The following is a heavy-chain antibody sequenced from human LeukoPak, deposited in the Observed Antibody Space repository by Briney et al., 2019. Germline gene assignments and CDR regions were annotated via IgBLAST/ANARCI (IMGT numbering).Heavy chain of an antibody. Sequence: SETLSLTCTVSGGSISSYYWSWIRQPPGKGLEWIGYIYYSGSTNYNPSLKSRVTISVDTSKNQFSLKLSSVTAADTAVYYCARVSTADGYNYPYFDYWGQGTLVTVSS. J-gene: IGHJ4*02. CDR3: ARVSTADGYNYPYFDY. CDR2: IYYSGST. CDR1: GGSISSYY. V-gene: IGHV4-59*01. D-gene: IGHD5-24*01.